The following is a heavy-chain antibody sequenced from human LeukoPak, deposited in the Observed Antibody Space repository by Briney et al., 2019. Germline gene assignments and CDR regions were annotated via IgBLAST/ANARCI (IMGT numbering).Heavy chain of an antibody. CDR2: VYYSGST. J-gene: IGHJ4*02. CDR3: ARYYYDSSGYYFDY. D-gene: IGHD3-22*01. Sequence: SETLSLTCTVSGGSISSYYWSWIRQPPGKGLEWIGYVYYSGSTNYNPSLKSRVTISVDTSKNQFSLKLSSVTAADTAVYYCARYYYDSSGYYFDYWGQGTLVTVSS. V-gene: IGHV4-59*01. CDR1: GGSISSYY.